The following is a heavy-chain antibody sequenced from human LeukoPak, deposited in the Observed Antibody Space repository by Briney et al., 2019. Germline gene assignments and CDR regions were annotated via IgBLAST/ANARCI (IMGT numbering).Heavy chain of an antibody. CDR2: ISYDGNYK. CDR3: AKSPYGGPYPINFNY. CDR1: GFTFSSYG. Sequence: GGSLRLSCAASGFTFSSYGMHWVRQAPGKGLEWVAVISYDGNYKYYTDSVKGRFTISRDNSKNTLHLQMNSLRAEDTAVYYCAKSPYGGPYPINFNYWGQGALVTVS. V-gene: IGHV3-30*18. D-gene: IGHD4-23*01. J-gene: IGHJ4*02.